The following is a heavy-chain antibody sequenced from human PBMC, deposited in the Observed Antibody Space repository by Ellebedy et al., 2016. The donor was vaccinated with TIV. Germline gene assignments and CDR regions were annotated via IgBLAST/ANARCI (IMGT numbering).Heavy chain of an antibody. CDR1: GGSISRFY. V-gene: IGHV4-59*01. D-gene: IGHD3-16*01. Sequence: SETLSLXXNVSGGSISRFYWSWIRQPPGKGLEWIGYIYYTGSTTYNPSLKSRVTIAIDTSKNQFSLNLTSVTAADTAVYYCARQRDLAYDSWGQGILVTVSS. CDR2: IYYTGST. CDR3: ARQRDLAYDS. J-gene: IGHJ5*01.